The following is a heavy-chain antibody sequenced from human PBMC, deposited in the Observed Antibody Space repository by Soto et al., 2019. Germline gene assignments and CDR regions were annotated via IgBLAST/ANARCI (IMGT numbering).Heavy chain of an antibody. CDR1: CGSIISSSYY. V-gene: IGHV4-39*01. CDR2: IYYSGST. CDR3: ALLSGYDLDYYYGMDV. D-gene: IGHD5-12*01. J-gene: IGHJ6*02. Sequence: PSETLSLTCTFSCGSIISSSYYWGWIRQPPGKGLEWIGSIYYSGSTYYNPSLKSRVTISVDTSKNQFSLKLSSVTAADTAVYYCALLSGYDLDYYYGMDVWGQGTTVTVSS.